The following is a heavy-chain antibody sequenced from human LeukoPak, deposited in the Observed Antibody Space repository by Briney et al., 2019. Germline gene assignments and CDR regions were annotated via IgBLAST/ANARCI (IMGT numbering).Heavy chain of an antibody. V-gene: IGHV4-4*09. CDR3: AGGNYYYYYIDV. J-gene: IGHJ6*03. CDR2: IYTSEST. D-gene: IGHD3-3*01. CDR1: GDSLSSYY. Sequence: PSETLSLTCTVSGDSLSSYYWNWIRHPPGKGLERIGYIYTSESTNYTPSLKSRVTISVDTSKKQFSLNLSSVTAADTAVYYCAGGNYYYYYIDVWGKGTTVTVSS.